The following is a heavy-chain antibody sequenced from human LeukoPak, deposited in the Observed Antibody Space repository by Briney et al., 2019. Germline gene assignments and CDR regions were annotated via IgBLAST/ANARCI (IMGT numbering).Heavy chain of an antibody. J-gene: IGHJ4*02. CDR1: GFTFSSYS. CDR3: ARADYGDSLGPYYFGD. D-gene: IGHD4-17*01. Sequence: GGSLRLSCTASGFTFSSYSMNWVRQAPGKGLEWVSYISSSGSTIYYADSVKGRFTISRDNAKNSLYLQMNSLRAEDRAVYYCARADYGDSLGPYYFGDWGQGTLVTVSS. CDR2: ISSSGSTI. V-gene: IGHV3-48*04.